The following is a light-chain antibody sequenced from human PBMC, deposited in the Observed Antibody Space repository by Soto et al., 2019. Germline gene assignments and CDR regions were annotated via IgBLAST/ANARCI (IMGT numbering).Light chain of an antibody. J-gene: IGKJ1*01. V-gene: IGKV3-20*01. CDR1: QSVSSSY. Sequence: EIVLTQSPGTLSLSPGERATLSCRASQSVSSSYLAWYQQKPGQDPRLLIYGASSRATGIPDRFSGSGSGTDFTVTISRLEPEDFAVYYCPQYGSSPRTFGQGTKVEIK. CDR2: GAS. CDR3: PQYGSSPRT.